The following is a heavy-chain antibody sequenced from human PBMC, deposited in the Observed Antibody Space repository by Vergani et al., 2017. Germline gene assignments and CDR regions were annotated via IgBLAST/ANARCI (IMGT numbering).Heavy chain of an antibody. V-gene: IGHV5-10-1*01. Sequence: EVQLVQSGAEVKKPGESLRISCKGSGYSFTSYWISWVRQMPGKGLEWMGRIDPSDSYTNYSPSFQGHVTSSADKSISPAYLQWSSLKASDTAMYYCARLPTMAQNTYYYYYGMDVWGQGTTVTVSS. J-gene: IGHJ6*02. CDR2: IDPSDSYT. CDR3: ARLPTMAQNTYYYYYGMDV. CDR1: GYSFTSYW. D-gene: IGHD3-10*01.